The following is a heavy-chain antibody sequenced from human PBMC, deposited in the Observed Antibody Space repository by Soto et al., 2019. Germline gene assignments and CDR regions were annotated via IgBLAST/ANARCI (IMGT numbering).Heavy chain of an antibody. CDR3: ARDVGYCSSTSCFDAFDI. Sequence: QVQLVQSGAEVKKPGSSVKVSCKASGGTFSSYTISWVRQAPGQGLEWMGRIIPILGIANYAQKFQGRVTITADKSTSTAYMELSSLRSEDTAVYYCARDVGYCSSTSCFDAFDIWGLGTMVTVSS. D-gene: IGHD2-2*01. CDR2: IIPILGIA. J-gene: IGHJ3*02. CDR1: GGTFSSYT. V-gene: IGHV1-69*08.